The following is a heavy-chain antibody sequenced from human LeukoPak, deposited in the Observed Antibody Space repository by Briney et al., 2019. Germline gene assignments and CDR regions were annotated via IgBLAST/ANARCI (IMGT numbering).Heavy chain of an antibody. CDR1: GGSISSYY. CDR2: IYYSGST. D-gene: IGHD3-22*01. CDR3: ARGQSYYDSSGYYLGY. Sequence: SETLSLTCTVSGGSISSYYWSWIRQPPGKGLEWIGYIYYSGSTNYNPSLKSRVTISVDTSKNQFSLKLSSVTAADTAVYYCARGQSYYDSSGYYLGYWGQGTLVTVSS. V-gene: IGHV4-59*08. J-gene: IGHJ4*02.